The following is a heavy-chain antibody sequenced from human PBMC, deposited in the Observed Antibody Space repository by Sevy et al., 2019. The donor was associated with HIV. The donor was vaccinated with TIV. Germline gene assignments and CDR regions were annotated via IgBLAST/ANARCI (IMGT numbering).Heavy chain of an antibody. V-gene: IGHV3-21*01. J-gene: IGHJ4*02. Sequence: GGSLRLSCAASGFTFSSYSMNWVRQAPGKGLEWVSSISSSSSYIYYADSVNGRFTISRDNAKNSLYLQMNSLRAEDTAVYYCARDLGYSYGFDYWGQGTLVTVSS. CDR3: ARDLGYSYGFDY. CDR1: GFTFSSYS. D-gene: IGHD5-18*01. CDR2: ISSSSSYI.